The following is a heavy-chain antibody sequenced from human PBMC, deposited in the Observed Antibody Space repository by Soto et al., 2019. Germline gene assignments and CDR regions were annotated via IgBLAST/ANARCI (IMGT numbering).Heavy chain of an antibody. CDR3: ERDGDTIFGVVTHRSRYYYYGMDV. CDR2: INPNSGGT. D-gene: IGHD3-3*01. Sequence: ASVKVSCKASGYTFTGYYMHWVRQAPGQGLEWMGWINPNSGGTNYAQKFQGWVTMTRDTSISTAYMELSRMRSDDTAVYYGERDGDTIFGVVTHRSRYYYYGMDVWGQGTTVTVSS. J-gene: IGHJ6*02. V-gene: IGHV1-2*04. CDR1: GYTFTGYY.